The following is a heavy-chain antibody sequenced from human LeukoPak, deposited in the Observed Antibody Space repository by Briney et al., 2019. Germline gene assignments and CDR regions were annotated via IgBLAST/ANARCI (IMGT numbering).Heavy chain of an antibody. Sequence: PSETLSLTCTVSGGSISSGSYYWSWIRQPPGKGLEWIGYIYYSGSTNYNPSLKSRVTISVDTSKNQFSLKLSSVTAADTAVYYCARHFSVSQWLAIDYWGQGTLVTVSS. D-gene: IGHD6-19*01. CDR3: ARHFSVSQWLAIDY. CDR2: IYYSGST. CDR1: GGSISSGSYY. J-gene: IGHJ4*02. V-gene: IGHV4-61*01.